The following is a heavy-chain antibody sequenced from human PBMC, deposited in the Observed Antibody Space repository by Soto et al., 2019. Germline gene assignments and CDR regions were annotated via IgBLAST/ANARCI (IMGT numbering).Heavy chain of an antibody. CDR2: IDPSDSYT. D-gene: IGHD3-22*01. CDR3: ARQTYYYDSSGNYQYYFDS. Sequence: GESLKISCKGSGYSFTGYWISWVCQMPGKGLEWMGRIDPSDSYTNYSPSFQGHVTISAAKSISTAYLQWSSLKASDTAMYYCARQTYYYDSSGNYQYYFDSWGQGTLVTVSS. CDR1: GYSFTGYW. J-gene: IGHJ4*02. V-gene: IGHV5-10-1*01.